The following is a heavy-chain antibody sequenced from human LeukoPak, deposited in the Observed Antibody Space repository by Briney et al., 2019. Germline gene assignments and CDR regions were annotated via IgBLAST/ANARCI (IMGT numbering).Heavy chain of an antibody. CDR2: IHQSGST. D-gene: IGHD3-3*02. CDR3: AGGRGIFGVVIIKGAYDY. Sequence: PSETLSLTCAVYGGSFSGYYWSWIRQPPGKGMGWNGEIHQSGSTNYYPSLNTRVTISVDTSKNQLSLKLSSVTAADTAVYCCAGGRGIFGVVIIKGAYDYWGQGTLVTVSS. J-gene: IGHJ4*02. CDR1: GGSFSGYY. V-gene: IGHV4-34*01.